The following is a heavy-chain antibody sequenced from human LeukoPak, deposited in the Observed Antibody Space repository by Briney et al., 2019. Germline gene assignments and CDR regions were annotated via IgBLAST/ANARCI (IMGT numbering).Heavy chain of an antibody. V-gene: IGHV3-30*04. CDR1: GFTFSSYA. CDR3: ARDGKVGATDPYYFDY. CDR2: ISYDGSNK. J-gene: IGHJ4*02. Sequence: GGSLRLSCAASGFTFSSYAMHWVRQAPGKGLEWVAVISYDGSNKYYADSVKGRFTISRDNSKNTLYLQMNSLRAEDTAVYYCARDGKVGATDPYYFDYWGQGTLVTVSS. D-gene: IGHD1-26*01.